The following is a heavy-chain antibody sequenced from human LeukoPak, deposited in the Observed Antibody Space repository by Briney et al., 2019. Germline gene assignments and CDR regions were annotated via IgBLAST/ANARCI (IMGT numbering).Heavy chain of an antibody. CDR1: GYTFTSYY. D-gene: IGHD3-22*01. Sequence: ASVTVSCKASGYTFTSYYMHWVRQAPGQGLEWMGIINPSGGSTSYAQKFQGRVTMTRDTSISTAYMELSRLRSDDTAVYYCARDSAYYYDSSGSAYWGQGTLVTVSS. V-gene: IGHV1-46*01. CDR2: INPSGGST. CDR3: ARDSAYYYDSSGSAY. J-gene: IGHJ4*02.